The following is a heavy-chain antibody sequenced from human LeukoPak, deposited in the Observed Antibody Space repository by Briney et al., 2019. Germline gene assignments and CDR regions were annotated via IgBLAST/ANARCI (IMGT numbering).Heavy chain of an antibody. V-gene: IGHV4-59*12. CDR3: ARVGIAAAGYFDY. Sequence: SETLSLTCTVSGGSISIYYWSWIRQPPGKGLEWIGYIYYSGSTNYNPSLKSRVTISVDTSKNQFSLKLSSVTAADTAVYYCARVGIAAAGYFDYWGQGTLVTVSS. D-gene: IGHD6-13*01. J-gene: IGHJ4*02. CDR1: GGSISIYY. CDR2: IYYSGST.